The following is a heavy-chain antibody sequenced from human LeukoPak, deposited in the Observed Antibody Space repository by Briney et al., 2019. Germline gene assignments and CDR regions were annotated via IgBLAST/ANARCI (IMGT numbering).Heavy chain of an antibody. CDR1: GGTFSSYA. J-gene: IGHJ4*02. V-gene: IGHV1-69*04. CDR3: ARDTAMAKFGN. Sequence: GASVKVSCKASGGTFSSYAISWVRQAPGQGLEWMGRIIPIFGIANYAQKFQGRVTITADKSTSTAYMELSSLRSEDTAVYYCARDTAMAKFGNWGQGTLVTVSS. D-gene: IGHD5-18*01. CDR2: IIPIFGIA.